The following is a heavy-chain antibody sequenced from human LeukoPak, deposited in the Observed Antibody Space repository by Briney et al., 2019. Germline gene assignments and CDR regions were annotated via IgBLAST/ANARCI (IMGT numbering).Heavy chain of an antibody. D-gene: IGHD1-26*01. CDR3: ARGGNYWPQWWFDP. CDR2: IYYSGST. Sequence: SETLSLTCTVSGGSISSYYWSWIRQPPGKGLEWIGYIYYSGSTNYNPSLKSRVTISVDTSKNQFSLKLSSVTAADTAVYYCARGGNYWPQWWFDPWGQGTLVTVSS. V-gene: IGHV4-59*01. CDR1: GGSISSYY. J-gene: IGHJ5*02.